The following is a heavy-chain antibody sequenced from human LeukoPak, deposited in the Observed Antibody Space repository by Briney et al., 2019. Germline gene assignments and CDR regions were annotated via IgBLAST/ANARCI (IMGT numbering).Heavy chain of an antibody. J-gene: IGHJ3*02. D-gene: IGHD2-2*01. Sequence: GSLRLSCAASGFTFSSYEMNWVRQAPGKGLEWIGEINHSGSTNYNPSLKSRVTISVDTSKNQFSLKLSSVTAADTAVYYCARHIVVVPAARGYAFDIWGQGTMVTVSS. CDR1: GFTFSSYE. V-gene: IGHV4-34*01. CDR3: ARHIVVVPAARGYAFDI. CDR2: INHSGST.